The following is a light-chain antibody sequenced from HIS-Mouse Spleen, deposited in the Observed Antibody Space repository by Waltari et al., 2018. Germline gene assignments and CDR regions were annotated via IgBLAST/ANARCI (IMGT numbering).Light chain of an antibody. J-gene: IGLJ2*01. CDR1: SSDVGGYNS. CDR2: DVS. V-gene: IGLV2-11*01. CDR3: CSYAGSYTFVV. Sequence: QSALTQPRSVSGSPGQSVTISCPGTSSDVGGYNSVSWSQQHPGKAPKLMIYDVSKRPSGFPDRFSGSKSGNTASLTISGLQAEDEADYYCCSYAGSYTFVVFGGGTKLTVL.